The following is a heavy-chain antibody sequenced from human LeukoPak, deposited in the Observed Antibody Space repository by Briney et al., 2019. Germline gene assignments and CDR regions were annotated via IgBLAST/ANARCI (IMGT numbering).Heavy chain of an antibody. CDR1: GYNFTNYW. CDR2: IYPGDSDM. D-gene: IGHD3-10*01. J-gene: IGHJ3*02. CDR3: ARHMVRGVIMDAFDI. Sequence: GESLQISCKASGYNFTNYWIGWVRQLPGKGLEWMGIIYPGDSDMRYSPSFQGQVTISADKSISTASLQWSSLKASDTAMYYCARHMVRGVIMDAFDIWGQGTMVTVSS. V-gene: IGHV5-51*01.